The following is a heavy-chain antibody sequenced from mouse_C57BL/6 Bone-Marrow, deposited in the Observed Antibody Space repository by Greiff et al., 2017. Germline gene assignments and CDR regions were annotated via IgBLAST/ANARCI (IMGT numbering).Heavy chain of an antibody. D-gene: IGHD1-1*01. Sequence: QVQLQQSGAELVRPGASVTLSCTASGYTFTDYEMHWVKQTPVHGLEWIGAIDPETGGTAYNQKFKGKAILTADKSSSTASMELRSLTSEDSAVYYCTRNYGRGYWGQGTTLTVSS. CDR2: IDPETGGT. CDR1: GYTFTDYE. CDR3: TRNYGRGY. V-gene: IGHV1-15*01. J-gene: IGHJ2*01.